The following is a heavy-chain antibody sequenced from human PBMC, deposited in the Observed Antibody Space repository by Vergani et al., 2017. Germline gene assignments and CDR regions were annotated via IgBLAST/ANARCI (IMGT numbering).Heavy chain of an antibody. CDR3: DTDYHDY. CDR2: IRSKTDGGTA. Sequence: EVQVVESGGGLIKPGGSLRLSCVVSGITFKNAWINWVRQAPGKGLEWIGRIRSKTDGGTADYAAPLKGRFTISRDDSKDSAFLLVNNLKTEDTAVYFCDTDYHDYWGQGSLVTVSS. V-gene: IGHV3-15*01. D-gene: IGHD2-8*02. J-gene: IGHJ4*02. CDR1: GITFKNAW.